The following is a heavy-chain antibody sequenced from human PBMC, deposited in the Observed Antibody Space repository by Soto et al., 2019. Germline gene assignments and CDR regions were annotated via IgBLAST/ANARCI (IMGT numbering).Heavy chain of an antibody. J-gene: IGHJ4*02. CDR2: INPDGSGK. V-gene: IGHV3-7*03. Sequence: GGSLRLSCAASGFTFSSYARSWGRQAPGKGLEWVANINPDGSGKYYVDSVKGRFTISRDNVKDSLYLEMNNLRPDDTATYYCASSLGPTHGFWGEGTLVNVSS. CDR1: GFTFSSYA. D-gene: IGHD1-1*01. CDR3: ASSLGPTHGF.